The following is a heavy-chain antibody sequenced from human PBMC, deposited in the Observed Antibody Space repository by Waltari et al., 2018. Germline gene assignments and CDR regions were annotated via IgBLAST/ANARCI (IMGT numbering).Heavy chain of an antibody. CDR1: GGSISSHY. Sequence: QVQLQESGPGLVKPSETLSLTCTVSGGSISSHYWSWIRQPPGKGLEWIGYIYYSGSTNYNPSLKGRVTISVDTSKNQFSLKLSSVTAADTAVYYCARDGSGSFFLTAFDIWGQGTMVTVSS. CDR3: ARDGSGSFFLTAFDI. V-gene: IGHV4-59*11. CDR2: IYYSGST. J-gene: IGHJ3*02. D-gene: IGHD3-10*01.